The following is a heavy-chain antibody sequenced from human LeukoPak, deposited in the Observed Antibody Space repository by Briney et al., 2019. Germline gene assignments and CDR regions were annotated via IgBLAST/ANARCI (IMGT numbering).Heavy chain of an antibody. J-gene: IGHJ4*02. CDR2: IIPIFGTA. CDR3: AMGGRYYDSSGYYLVFDY. CDR1: GYTFTSYD. D-gene: IGHD3-22*01. Sequence: ASVKVSCKASGYTFTSYDINWVRQATGQGLEWMGGIIPIFGTANYAQKFQGRVTITADESTSTAYMELSSLRSEDTAVYYCAMGGRYYDSSGYYLVFDYWGQGTLVTVSS. V-gene: IGHV1-69*13.